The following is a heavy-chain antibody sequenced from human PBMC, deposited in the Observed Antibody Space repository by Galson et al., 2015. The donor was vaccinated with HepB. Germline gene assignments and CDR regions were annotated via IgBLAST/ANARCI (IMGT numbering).Heavy chain of an antibody. J-gene: IGHJ5*02. CDR3: FVLPGGTTNWFDP. V-gene: IGHV3-23*01. D-gene: IGHD1-1*01. CDR1: GFIFSNYG. Sequence: SLRLSCAASGFIFSNYGMSWVRQAPGKGLEWVSTISASASDTFYADSVKGRFITSRDNSKNTLYMEMNGLRAEDTALYYCFVLPGGTTNWFDPWVQGILVTVSS. CDR2: ISASASDT.